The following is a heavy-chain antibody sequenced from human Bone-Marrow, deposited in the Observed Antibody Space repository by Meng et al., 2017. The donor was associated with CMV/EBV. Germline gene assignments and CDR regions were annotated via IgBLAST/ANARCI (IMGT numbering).Heavy chain of an antibody. D-gene: IGHD5-24*01. CDR1: GGSISSSNW. V-gene: IGHV4-4*02. J-gene: IGHJ6*02. CDR3: ARDRGMATIIYYYYGMDV. CDR2: IYHSGST. Sequence: GSLRLSCAVSGGSISSSNWWSWVRQPPGKGLEWIGEIYHSGSTNYNPSLKSRVTISVDKSKNQFSLKLSSVTAADTAVYYCARDRGMATIIYYYYGMDVWGQGTTVTVSS.